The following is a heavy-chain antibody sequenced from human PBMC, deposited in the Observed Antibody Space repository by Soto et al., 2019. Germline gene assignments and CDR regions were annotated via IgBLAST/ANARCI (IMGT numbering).Heavy chain of an antibody. Sequence: QVQLVESGGGVVQPGTSLRLSCAASGFTFNTYGFHWVRQAPGKGLEWVAVIWSDGNNKYYTDSVRGRFTISRDSSKNTLYLQMNSLRVEDADVYYCARIHPDTIMALDYWGQGTLVTVS. CDR1: GFTFNTYG. D-gene: IGHD5-18*01. CDR2: IWSDGNNK. J-gene: IGHJ4*02. V-gene: IGHV3-33*01. CDR3: ARIHPDTIMALDY.